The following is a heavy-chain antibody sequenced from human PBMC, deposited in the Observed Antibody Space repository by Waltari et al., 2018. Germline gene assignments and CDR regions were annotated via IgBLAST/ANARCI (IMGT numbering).Heavy chain of an antibody. CDR2: IYHSGST. Sequence: QVQLQESGPGLVKPSETLSLTCAVSGYSISSGYYWGWIRQPPGKGLEWIGSIYHSGSTYYNPSLKSRVTISVDTSKNQFSLKLSSLRSEDTAVYYCAREWYGIAAAATEYNWFDPWGQGTLVTVSS. D-gene: IGHD6-13*01. CDR3: AREWYGIAAAATEYNWFDP. CDR1: GYSISSGYY. V-gene: IGHV4-38-2*02. J-gene: IGHJ5*02.